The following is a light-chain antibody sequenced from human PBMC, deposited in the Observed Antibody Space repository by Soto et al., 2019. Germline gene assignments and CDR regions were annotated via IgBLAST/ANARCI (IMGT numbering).Light chain of an antibody. V-gene: IGKV3-20*01. CDR2: GAS. Sequence: EIVLTQSPGTLSLSPGERATLSCRASQSISSSYLAIAWYQQKPGQPPRLLIYGASSRATGIPDRFSGSGSETDFTLTISRLEPEDFAVYFCQQHATSPWTFGQGTRVEIK. CDR1: QSISSSY. CDR3: QQHATSPWT. J-gene: IGKJ1*01.